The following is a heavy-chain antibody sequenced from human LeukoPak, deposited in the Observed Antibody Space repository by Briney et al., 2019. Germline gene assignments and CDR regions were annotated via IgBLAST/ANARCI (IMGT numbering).Heavy chain of an antibody. V-gene: IGHV1-2*02. Sequence: ASVKVSCKASGYTFTGYYMHWVRQAPGQGLEWMGWINPNSGGTNYAQKFQGRVTMTRDTSIRTAYMELSRLRSDDTAVYYCARIGGSYAAKGWFDPWGQGALVTVSS. CDR1: GYTFTGYY. CDR3: ARIGGSYAAKGWFDP. CDR2: INPNSGGT. J-gene: IGHJ5*02. D-gene: IGHD1-26*01.